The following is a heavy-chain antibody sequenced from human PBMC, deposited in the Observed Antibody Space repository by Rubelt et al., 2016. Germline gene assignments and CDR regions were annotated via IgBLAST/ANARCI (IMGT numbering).Heavy chain of an antibody. V-gene: IGHV3-23*01. Sequence: EVQLLDSGGGLVQPGGSLRLSCAASGFSFSSYAMSWVRQAPGKGLEWVSGISGSGDKTYYADSVKGRFTISRDNSKNTLYLQMNSLGAEDTAVYYCAQGRWELPHWGQGTLVTVSS. CDR3: AQGRWELPH. CDR2: ISGSGDKT. J-gene: IGHJ4*02. D-gene: IGHD1-26*01. CDR1: GFSFSSYA.